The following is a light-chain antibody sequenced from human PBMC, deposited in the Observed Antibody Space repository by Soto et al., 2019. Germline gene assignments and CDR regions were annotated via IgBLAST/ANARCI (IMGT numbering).Light chain of an antibody. CDR2: DDS. CDR1: SIGTKS. J-gene: IGLJ2*01. CDR3: QVWDGTYDRLI. V-gene: IGLV3-21*02. Sequence: SYELTQSPSGSAAPGQTARRICGGDSIGTKSVHWYQQKPGQAPVLVVHDDSDRPSGIPERFSGSNSENTATLTISRVEAGDEADYYCQVWDGTYDRLIFGGGTQLTVL.